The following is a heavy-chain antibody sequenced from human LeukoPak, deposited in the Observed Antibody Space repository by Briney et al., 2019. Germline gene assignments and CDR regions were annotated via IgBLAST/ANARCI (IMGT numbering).Heavy chain of an antibody. D-gene: IGHD6-19*01. CDR3: AQGKLGYSSGSDAFDI. CDR1: GFTFSSYG. J-gene: IGHJ3*02. CDR2: ISYDGSNK. Sequence: GGSLRLSCAASGFTFSSYGMPWVRQAPGKGLEWVAVISYDGSNKYYADSVEGRFTISRDNSKNTLYLQMNSLRAEDTAVYYCAQGKLGYSSGSDAFDIWGPGTMVTVSS. V-gene: IGHV3-30*03.